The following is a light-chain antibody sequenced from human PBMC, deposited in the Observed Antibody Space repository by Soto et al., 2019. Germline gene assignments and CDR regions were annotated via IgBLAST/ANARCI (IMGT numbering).Light chain of an antibody. J-gene: IGKJ1*01. V-gene: IGKV1-5*01. Sequence: DIQMTQSPSTLSASEGDRVTITCRASQSISSWLAWYQQKPGKAPKLLIYDASSLESGVPSRFSGSGSGTEFTLTISSLQPDDFATYYCQQYNSYLWTFGQGTKVELK. CDR2: DAS. CDR3: QQYNSYLWT. CDR1: QSISSW.